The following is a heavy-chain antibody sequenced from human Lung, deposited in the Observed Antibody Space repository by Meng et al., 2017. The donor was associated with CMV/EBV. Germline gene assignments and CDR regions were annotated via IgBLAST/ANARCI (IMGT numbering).Heavy chain of an antibody. Sequence: GEXXTISCAASGFTFSRYWMHWVRQTPEKGLVWVSRIKTDGTYSNYADYVKGRFTISRDNARNTLYLQMNSLRGEDTAVYFCVRDGDHWNFDYWGQGTLVPSPQ. J-gene: IGHJ4*02. D-gene: IGHD1-1*01. V-gene: IGHV3-74*01. CDR2: IKTDGTYS. CDR1: GFTFSRYW. CDR3: VRDGDHWNFDY.